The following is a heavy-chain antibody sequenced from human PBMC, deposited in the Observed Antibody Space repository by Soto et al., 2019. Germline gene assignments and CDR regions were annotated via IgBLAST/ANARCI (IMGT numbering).Heavy chain of an antibody. Sequence: SVKVSCKASGGTFSSYAISWVRQAPGQGLEWMGGIIPIFGTANYAQKFQGRVTITADKSTSTAYMELSSLRSEDTAVYYCARDDFWSGYYTPYYYYGMDVWGQGTTVTV. D-gene: IGHD3-3*01. CDR1: GGTFSSYA. CDR2: IIPIFGTA. V-gene: IGHV1-69*06. CDR3: ARDDFWSGYYTPYYYYGMDV. J-gene: IGHJ6*02.